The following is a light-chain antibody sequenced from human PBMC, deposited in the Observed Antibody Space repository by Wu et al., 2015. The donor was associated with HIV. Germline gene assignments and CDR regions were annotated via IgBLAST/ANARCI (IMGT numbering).Light chain of an antibody. CDR2: TAS. Sequence: DIQMTQSPPSLSASVGDTVTITCRASQTIDRYLNWYQQKPGQAPKLLIYTASSLQGGVPSRFSASGSGTDFTLTISSLQPEDFATYYCQQSYSSPPLTFGGGTRVEI. V-gene: IGKV1-39*01. J-gene: IGKJ4*01. CDR1: QTIDRY. CDR3: QQSYSSPPLT.